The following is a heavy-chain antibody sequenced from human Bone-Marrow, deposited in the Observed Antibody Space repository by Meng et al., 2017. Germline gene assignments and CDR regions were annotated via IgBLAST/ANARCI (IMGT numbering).Heavy chain of an antibody. CDR1: GGTFSSYA. J-gene: IGHJ4*02. V-gene: IGHV1-69*01. D-gene: IGHD3-22*01. CDR3: ARDRYYYDSSGYRFDY. Sequence: QVQLWQAGAAVKTPGASVKVSCKASGGTFSSYALSWVRQAPGQGLEWMGGIIPIFGTANYAQKFQGRVTITADESTSTAYMELSSLRSEDTAVYYCARDRYYYDSSGYRFDYWGQGTLVTVSS. CDR2: IIPIFGTA.